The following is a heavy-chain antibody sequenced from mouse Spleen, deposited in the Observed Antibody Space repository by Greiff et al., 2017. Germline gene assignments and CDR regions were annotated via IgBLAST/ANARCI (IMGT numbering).Heavy chain of an antibody. CDR3: ARDTLNWDWFAY. J-gene: IGHJ3*01. V-gene: IGHV5-4*01. Sequence: EVQVVESGGGLVKPGGSLKLSCAASGFTFSSYAMSWVRQTPEKRLEWVATISDGGSYTYYPDNVKGRFTISRDNAKNNLYLQMSHLKSEDTAMYYCARDTLNWDWFAYWGQGTLVTVSA. CDR1: GFTFSSYA. D-gene: IGHD4-1*02. CDR2: ISDGGSYT.